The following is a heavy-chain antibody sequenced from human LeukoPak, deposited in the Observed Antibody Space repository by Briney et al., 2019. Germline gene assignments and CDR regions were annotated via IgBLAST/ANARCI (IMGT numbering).Heavy chain of an antibody. Sequence: PSETLSLTCTVSGYSITTNYWGWIRQPPGKGLEWIGSIYYSGSTYYNPSLKSRVTISVDTSKNQFSLKLSSVTATDTAVYYCARHRGDWELDYWGQGTLVTVSS. D-gene: IGHD2-21*02. V-gene: IGHV4-39*01. CDR3: ARHRGDWELDY. CDR2: IYYSGST. J-gene: IGHJ4*02. CDR1: GYSITTNY.